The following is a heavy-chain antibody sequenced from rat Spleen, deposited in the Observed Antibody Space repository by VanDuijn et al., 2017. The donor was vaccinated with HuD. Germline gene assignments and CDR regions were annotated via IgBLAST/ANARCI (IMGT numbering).Heavy chain of an antibody. CDR3: ARRRLNWYYFDY. CDR1: GFTFSDYY. V-gene: IGHV5-29*01. D-gene: IGHD5-1*01. Sequence: EVQLVESDGGLVQPGRSLKLSCAASGFTFSDYYMAWVRQGPAKGLEGVATIKYDGTSPHYPDSVQGRFTISKNNAKSTLYLQMDSLRSGDTAPYYCARRRLNWYYFDYWGQGVMVTVSS. CDR2: IKYDGTSP. J-gene: IGHJ2*01.